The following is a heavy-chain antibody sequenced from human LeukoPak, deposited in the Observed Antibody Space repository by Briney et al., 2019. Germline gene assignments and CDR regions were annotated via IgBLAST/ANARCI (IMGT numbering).Heavy chain of an antibody. Sequence: SETLSLTCTVSGGSISSSSYYWGWIRQPPGKGLEWIGSIYYSGSTYYNPSLKSRVTISVDTSKNQFSLKLSSVTAADTAVYYCARRGYWSDPFVYWGQGTLVTVSS. J-gene: IGHJ4*02. D-gene: IGHD2-15*01. CDR1: GGSISSSSYY. CDR3: ARRGYWSDPFVY. CDR2: IYYSGST. V-gene: IGHV4-39*01.